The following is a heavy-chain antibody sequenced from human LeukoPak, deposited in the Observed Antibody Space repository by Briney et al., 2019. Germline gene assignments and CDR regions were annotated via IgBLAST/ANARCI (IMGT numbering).Heavy chain of an antibody. J-gene: IGHJ3*02. D-gene: IGHD3-22*01. CDR3: ARGPYSYDSSGAFDI. Sequence: PSETLSFTCTVSGDSISSGDYYWSWIRQPAGKGLEWIGRISSSGSTNYNPSLKSRVTISVDTSKSQFSLKLSSVTAADTAVYFCARGPYSYDSSGAFDIWGQGTMVTVSS. V-gene: IGHV4-61*02. CDR2: ISSSGST. CDR1: GDSISSGDYY.